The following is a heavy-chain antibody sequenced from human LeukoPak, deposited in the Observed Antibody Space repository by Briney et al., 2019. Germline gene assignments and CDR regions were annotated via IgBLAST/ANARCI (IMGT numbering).Heavy chain of an antibody. CDR2: IYSGGST. D-gene: IGHD6-13*01. V-gene: IGHV3-53*01. Sequence: GGSLRLSCAASGFIVSSNYMSWVRQAPGKGLEWVSVIYSGGSTYYADSVKGRFTISRDNSKNTLYLQMNSLRAEDTAVYYCAREIAAAGKPMDYWGQGTLVTVSS. J-gene: IGHJ4*02. CDR3: AREIAAAGKPMDY. CDR1: GFIVSSNY.